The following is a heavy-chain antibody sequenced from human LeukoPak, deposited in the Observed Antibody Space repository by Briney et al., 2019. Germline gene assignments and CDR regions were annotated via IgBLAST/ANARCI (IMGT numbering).Heavy chain of an antibody. CDR1: GASVSSASY. CDR2: IYNGVNT. CDR3: ARVPGIAAAGTLRWFDP. J-gene: IGHJ5*02. V-gene: IGHV4-61*01. D-gene: IGHD6-13*01. Sequence: SETLSLTCTVSGASVSSASYWTWIRQPPGKGVEWIAHIYNGVNTNYNPSLKSRVTISVDTSKNQFSLKLSSVTAADTAVYYCARVPGIAAAGTLRWFDPWGQGTLVTVSS.